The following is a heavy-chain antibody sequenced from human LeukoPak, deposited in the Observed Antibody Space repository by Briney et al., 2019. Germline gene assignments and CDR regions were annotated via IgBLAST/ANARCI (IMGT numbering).Heavy chain of an antibody. CDR1: GFTFRHYE. D-gene: IGHD7-27*01. CDR2: ISGSGSNK. CDR3: VRPGDLEVEY. V-gene: IGHV3-48*03. Sequence: SGGSLRLSCAASGFTFRHYEMNWVRQAPGRGLEWVSYISGSGSNKYHAESVKGRFTISRDNAEDSLFLQMHSLRPEDTALYHCVRPGDLEVEYRGQGTLVTVSS. J-gene: IGHJ4*02.